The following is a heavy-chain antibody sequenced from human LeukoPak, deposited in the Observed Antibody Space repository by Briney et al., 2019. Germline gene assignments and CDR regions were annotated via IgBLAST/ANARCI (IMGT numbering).Heavy chain of an antibody. V-gene: IGHV3-33*07. CDR3: ARDRLSSTGCFDY. CDR1: GFTFRSHW. J-gene: IGHJ4*02. D-gene: IGHD2-2*01. Sequence: TGGSLRLSCAGSGFTFRSHWMYWVRQAPGKGLEWVAVIWYDGSNKYYADSVKGRFTISRDNSKNTLYLQMNSLRAEDTAVHYCARDRLSSTGCFDYWGQGTLVTVSS. CDR2: IWYDGSNK.